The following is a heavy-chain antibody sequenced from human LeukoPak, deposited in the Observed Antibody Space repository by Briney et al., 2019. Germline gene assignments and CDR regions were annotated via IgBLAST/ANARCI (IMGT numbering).Heavy chain of an antibody. V-gene: IGHV4-34*01. CDR3: ARGVGMATIGWYWFDP. CDR2: INHSGST. Sequence: SETLSLTCAVYGGSFSGYYWSWIRQPPGRGLEWIGEINHSGSTNYNPSLKSRVTISVDTSKNQFSLKLSSVTAADTAVYYCARGVGMATIGWYWFDPWGQGTLVTVSS. CDR1: GGSFSGYY. J-gene: IGHJ5*02. D-gene: IGHD5-24*01.